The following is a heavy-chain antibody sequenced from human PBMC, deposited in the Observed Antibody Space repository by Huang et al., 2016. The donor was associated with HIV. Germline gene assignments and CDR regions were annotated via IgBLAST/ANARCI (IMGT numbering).Heavy chain of an antibody. CDR1: GGSISSSFYY. V-gene: IGHV4-39*01. D-gene: IGHD3-3*01. CDR2: MDYSGGT. Sequence: QVQLQESGRGLVKPSETLSLTCTVSGGSISSSFYYWGWIRQSPGKGLEWIGSMDYSGGTYYNPSIKRRVTISADTSNSQFSLKLTSVTAADSAVYYCVRHRPNYDFWSGYYPYFDDWGQGTLVTVSS. CDR3: VRHRPNYDFWSGYYPYFDD. J-gene: IGHJ4*02.